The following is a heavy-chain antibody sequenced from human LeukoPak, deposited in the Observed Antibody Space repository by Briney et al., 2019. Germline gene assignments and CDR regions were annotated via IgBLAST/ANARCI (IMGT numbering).Heavy chain of an antibody. Sequence: GGSLRLSCAASGFTFSGSAMHWVRQASGKGLEWVGRIRSKANSYATAYAASVKGRFTISRDDSKNTAYLQMNSLKTEDTAVYYCTRPSDRIVGATTPFDYWGQGTLVTVSS. CDR1: GFTFSGSA. D-gene: IGHD1-26*01. CDR3: TRPSDRIVGATTPFDY. V-gene: IGHV3-73*01. CDR2: IRSKANSYAT. J-gene: IGHJ4*02.